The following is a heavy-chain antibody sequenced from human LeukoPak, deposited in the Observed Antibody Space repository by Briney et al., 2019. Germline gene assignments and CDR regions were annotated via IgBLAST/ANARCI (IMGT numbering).Heavy chain of an antibody. J-gene: IGHJ4*02. D-gene: IGHD3-22*01. V-gene: IGHV4-39*01. CDR1: GDSISGSSYY. CDR2: MYYSGRT. Sequence: SETLSLTCSVSGDSISGSSYYWGWIRQPPGKGLEWIGQMYYSGRTYYNPSLKSRVTISVDTGKNQFSLKLNSVTAADTAVYYCARRYYYDRSGQRTYYFDYWGQGTLVTVSS. CDR3: ARRYYYDRSGQRTYYFDY.